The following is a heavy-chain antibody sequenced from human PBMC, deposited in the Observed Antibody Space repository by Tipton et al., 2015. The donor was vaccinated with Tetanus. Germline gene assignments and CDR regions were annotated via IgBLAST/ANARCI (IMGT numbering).Heavy chain of an antibody. CDR3: ARVQEQRIYFYGMDV. Sequence: QLVQSGPEVKEPGASVKVSCKASGYNFVNFGITWVRQAPGQGLEWVGWISAYNGKTKYAQKLQGRVTMTTDRSASTAYMDLRRLRPDDTAVYYCARVQEQRIYFYGMDVWGQGTTVTVSS. D-gene: IGHD6-25*01. CDR2: ISAYNGKT. J-gene: IGHJ6*02. CDR1: GYNFVNFG. V-gene: IGHV1-18*01.